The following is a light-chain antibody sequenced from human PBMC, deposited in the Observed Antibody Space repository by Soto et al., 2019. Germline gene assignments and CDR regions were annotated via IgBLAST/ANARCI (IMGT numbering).Light chain of an antibody. V-gene: IGKV1-39*01. J-gene: IGKJ1*01. CDR1: QSISSF. CDR3: QPSYSTPQST. Sequence: DIQMTQSPSSLSASVGDRVTITCRASQSISSFLNWYQQKPGKAPKLLIYAASSLQSGVPSRFSGSGSGTDFTLTISSLQPEDFATYYCQPSYSTPQSTFGQGTKVEIK. CDR2: AAS.